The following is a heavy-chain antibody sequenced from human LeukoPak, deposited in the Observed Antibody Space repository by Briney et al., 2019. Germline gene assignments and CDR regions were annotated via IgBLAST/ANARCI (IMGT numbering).Heavy chain of an antibody. CDR1: GFTFSNYA. CDR3: AKPARAAAVDY. Sequence: GGSLRLSCAASGFTFSNYAMHWVRQAPGKGLEWVAFIPYDGSNKYYADSGKGRFTISRDNSKNTLYLQMNSLRAEDTAVYYCAKPARAAAVDYWGQGTLVTVSS. J-gene: IGHJ4*02. CDR2: IPYDGSNK. D-gene: IGHD6-13*01. V-gene: IGHV3-30*02.